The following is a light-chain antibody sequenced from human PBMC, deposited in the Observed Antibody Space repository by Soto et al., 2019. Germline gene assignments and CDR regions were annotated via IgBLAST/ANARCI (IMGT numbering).Light chain of an antibody. CDR2: LGC. V-gene: IGKV2-28*01. Sequence: DIVLTQSPLSLPVTPGEPASISCRSSESLLDSHGYNNVDWYLQKAGQSPQVLIYLGCNRASGGPDRFSGSGTETDFTLKISRVEADDVGVYYWMQALQTPWTFGQGTKVEIK. CDR1: ESLLDSHGYNN. J-gene: IGKJ1*01. CDR3: MQALQTPWT.